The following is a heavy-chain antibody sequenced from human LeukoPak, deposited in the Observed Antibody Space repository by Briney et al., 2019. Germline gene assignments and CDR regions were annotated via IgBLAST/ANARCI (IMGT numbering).Heavy chain of an antibody. CDR2: INPYSGGT. V-gene: IGHV1-2*02. J-gene: IGHJ3*02. Sequence: ASVKVSCKASGYTFTGHYMHWVRQAPGQGLEWMGWINPYSGGTHYALIFQDRVTTTRDTSISTAYMELSRLRSDDTAVYYCARRIAGRLINDAFDIWGQGTMVTVSS. CDR1: GYTFTGHY. CDR3: ARRIAGRLINDAFDI. D-gene: IGHD6-6*01.